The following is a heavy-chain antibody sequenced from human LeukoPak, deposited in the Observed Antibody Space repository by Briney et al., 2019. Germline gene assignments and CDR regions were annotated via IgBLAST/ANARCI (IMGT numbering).Heavy chain of an antibody. CDR2: ISAYNGNT. CDR3: ARRWIAARPDYYYGMDV. V-gene: IGHV1-18*01. Sequence: GASVKVSCKASGYTFTSYGISWVRQAPGQGLEWMGWISAYNGNTNYAQKLQGRVTMTTDTSTSTAYMELRSLRSDDTAVYYCARRWIAARPDYYYGMDVWGQGTTVTVSS. CDR1: GYTFTSYG. J-gene: IGHJ6*01. D-gene: IGHD6-6*01.